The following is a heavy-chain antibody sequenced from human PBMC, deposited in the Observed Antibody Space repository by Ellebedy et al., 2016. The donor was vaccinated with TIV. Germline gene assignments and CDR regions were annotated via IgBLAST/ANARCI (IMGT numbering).Heavy chain of an antibody. D-gene: IGHD7-27*01. CDR1: GYTFTSYD. V-gene: IGHV1-8*01. Sequence: AASVKVSCKASGYTFTSYDINWVRQATGQGLEWLGWMNPNSGNTGYAQKFQGRVTLTRDTSISTAYMELTSLTFEDTAVYYCANNLARTGDFDYWGQGTLVTVYS. J-gene: IGHJ4*02. CDR3: ANNLARTGDFDY. CDR2: MNPNSGNT.